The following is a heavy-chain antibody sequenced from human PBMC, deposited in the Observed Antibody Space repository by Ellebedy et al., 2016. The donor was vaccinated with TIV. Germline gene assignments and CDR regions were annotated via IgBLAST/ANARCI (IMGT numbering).Heavy chain of an antibody. Sequence: GESLKISCAASGFTFSSYWMHWVRQAPGKGLVWVSRINSDGSSTSYADSVKGRFTISRDNAKNTLYLQMNSLRAEDTAVYYCARFTGGFGDFDYWGQGTLVTVSS. V-gene: IGHV3-74*01. CDR3: ARFTGGFGDFDY. D-gene: IGHD3-16*01. J-gene: IGHJ4*02. CDR2: INSDGSST. CDR1: GFTFSSYW.